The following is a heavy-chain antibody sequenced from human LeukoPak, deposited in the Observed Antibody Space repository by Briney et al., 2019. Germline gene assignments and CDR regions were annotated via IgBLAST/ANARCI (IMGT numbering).Heavy chain of an antibody. CDR2: ISSSGSTI. D-gene: IGHD3-10*01. Sequence: GGSLRLSCAASGFTFSSYEMNWVRQAPGKGLEWVSYISSSGSTIYYADSVKGRFTISRDNAKNSLYLQMNSLRAEDTAVYYCVTTMVRGVINEWFDPWGQGTLVTVSS. V-gene: IGHV3-48*03. CDR1: GFTFSSYE. J-gene: IGHJ5*02. CDR3: VTTMVRGVINEWFDP.